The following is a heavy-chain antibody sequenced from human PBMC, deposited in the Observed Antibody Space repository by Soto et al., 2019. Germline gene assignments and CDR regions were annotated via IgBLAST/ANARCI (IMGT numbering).Heavy chain of an antibody. CDR2: IKQDGNEK. CDR1: GFTFSSYW. CDR3: AIVKSLAGEY. J-gene: IGHJ4*02. V-gene: IGHV3-7*05. D-gene: IGHD2-15*01. Sequence: EVQLVESGGGLVQPGGSLRLSCAASGFTFSSYWMSWVRQAPGKGLEWVANIKQDGNEKFYVDSVKGRFTISRDNAKNSLFLQMNSLTAEDTAVYYCAIVKSLAGEYWGQGTLVAVSS.